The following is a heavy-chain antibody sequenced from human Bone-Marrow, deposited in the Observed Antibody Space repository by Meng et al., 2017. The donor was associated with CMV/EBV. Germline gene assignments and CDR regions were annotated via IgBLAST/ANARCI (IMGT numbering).Heavy chain of an antibody. V-gene: IGHV4-59*01. CDR3: ASGDSSWFDP. CDR1: GGSISSYY. J-gene: IGHJ5*02. Sequence: GSLRLSCTVSGGSISSYYWSWIRQPPGKGLEWIGYFYYSGSTNYKPSLKSRVTLSVDTSKSQFSLKLSSVTAADTAVYYCASGDSSWFDPWGQGTLVTVSS. D-gene: IGHD7-27*01. CDR2: FYYSGST.